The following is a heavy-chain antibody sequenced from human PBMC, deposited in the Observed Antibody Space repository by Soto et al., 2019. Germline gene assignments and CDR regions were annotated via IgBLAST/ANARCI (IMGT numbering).Heavy chain of an antibody. Sequence: GESLKISCKASGYIFSIYWIGWVRQMPGKGLEWMGIIYPGDSDTRYSPSFQGQVTISADKSISTAYLQWSSLKASDTAMYYCARLEASLPPGADYYYYYGMDVWGQGTTVTVSS. CDR3: ARLEASLPPGADYYYYYGMDV. J-gene: IGHJ6*02. CDR1: GYIFSIYW. D-gene: IGHD1-26*01. CDR2: IYPGDSDT. V-gene: IGHV5-51*01.